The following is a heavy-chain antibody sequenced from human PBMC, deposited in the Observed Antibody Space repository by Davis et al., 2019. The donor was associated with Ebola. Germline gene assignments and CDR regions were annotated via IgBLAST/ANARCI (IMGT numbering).Heavy chain of an antibody. V-gene: IGHV4-30-2*01. CDR3: ARGTDDSSGNDKPEPHHDAFDI. CDR1: GGSISSGGYS. CDR2: IYHSGST. D-gene: IGHD3-22*01. J-gene: IGHJ3*02. Sequence: PSETLSLTCAVSGGSISSGGYSWSWIRQPPGKGLEWIGYIYHSGSTYYNPSLKSRVTISVDRSKNQFSLKLSSVTAADTAVYYCARGTDDSSGNDKPEPHHDAFDIWGQGTMVTVSS.